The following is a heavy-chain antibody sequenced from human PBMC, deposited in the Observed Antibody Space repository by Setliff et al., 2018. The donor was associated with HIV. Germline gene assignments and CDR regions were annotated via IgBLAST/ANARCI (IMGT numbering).Heavy chain of an antibody. CDR2: IYYSETT. CDR3: ARDPGGLYCRSTSCQGGCFDP. V-gene: IGHV4-38-2*02. Sequence: PSETLSLTCTVSGYSISSGYYWGWIRQSPGKGLEWIGSIYYSETTNNNPSLKSRVTISVDTSKNQLSLKLRSVTAADTAVYYCARDPGGLYCRSTSCQGGCFDPWGQGTLVTVSS. D-gene: IGHD2-2*01. J-gene: IGHJ5*02. CDR1: GYSISSGYY.